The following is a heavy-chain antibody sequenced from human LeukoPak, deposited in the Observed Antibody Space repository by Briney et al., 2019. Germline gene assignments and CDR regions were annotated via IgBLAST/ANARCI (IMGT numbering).Heavy chain of an antibody. CDR1: GFTFSSYG. CDR3: ARELRWLGWFDP. J-gene: IGHJ5*02. V-gene: IGHV3-23*01. D-gene: IGHD4-23*01. CDR2: ISGSGGST. Sequence: PGGTLRLSCAASGFTFSSYGMSWVRQAPGKGLEWVSAISGSGGSTYYADSVKGRFTISRDNSKNTLYLQMNSLRSEDTAVYYCARELRWLGWFDPWGQGTLVTVSS.